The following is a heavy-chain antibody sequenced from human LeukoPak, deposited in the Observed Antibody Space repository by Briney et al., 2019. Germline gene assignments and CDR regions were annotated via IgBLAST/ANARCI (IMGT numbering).Heavy chain of an antibody. Sequence: SETLSLTCTVSGGSISSYYWSWIRQPAGKGLGWIGRIYNSGSTNYNPSLKSRVTMSVDTSKNQFSLELSSVTAADTAVYYCAREEVGYVVVPAAKGYYYYYMDVWGKGTTVTVSS. D-gene: IGHD2-2*01. J-gene: IGHJ6*03. CDR2: IYNSGST. CDR3: AREEVGYVVVPAAKGYYYYYMDV. CDR1: GGSISSYY. V-gene: IGHV4-4*07.